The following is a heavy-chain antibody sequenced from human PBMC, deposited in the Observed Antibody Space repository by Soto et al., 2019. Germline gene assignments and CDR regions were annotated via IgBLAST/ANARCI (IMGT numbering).Heavy chain of an antibody. CDR1: GFTFSSYA. CDR2: ISGSGGST. Sequence: PGGSLRLSCAASGFTFSSYAMSWVRQAPGKGLEWVSAISGSGGSTYHADSVKGRFTISRDNSKNTLYLQMNSLRAEDTAVYYCAKKRMVSPLGDYWGQGTLVTVSS. CDR3: AKKRMVSPLGDY. V-gene: IGHV3-23*01. D-gene: IGHD2-8*01. J-gene: IGHJ4*02.